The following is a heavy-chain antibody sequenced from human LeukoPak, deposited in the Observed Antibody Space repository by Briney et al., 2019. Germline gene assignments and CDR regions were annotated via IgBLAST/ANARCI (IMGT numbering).Heavy chain of an antibody. CDR3: ARDLGGIYFDY. V-gene: IGHV4-59*01. D-gene: IGHD1-26*01. CDR2: IHFSGST. CDR1: DASISGYY. Sequence: PETLSLTCTVSDASISGYYWSWIRQPPGKGLEWIGSIHFSGSTNYNPSLRSRVTISVDTSKNQLSLKLSSVTAADTAVYYCARDLGGIYFDYWGQGTLVTVSS. J-gene: IGHJ4*02.